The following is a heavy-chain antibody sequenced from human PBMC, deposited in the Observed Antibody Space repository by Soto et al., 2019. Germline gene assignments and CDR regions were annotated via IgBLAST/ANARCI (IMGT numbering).Heavy chain of an antibody. J-gene: IGHJ4*02. Sequence: GGSLRLSCAASGFTFSDYYMSWIRQAPGKGLEWVSYISSSSSYTNYADSVKGRFTISRDNAKNSLYLQMNSLRAEDTAVYYCARTPDCTNGVCSAGFDYWGQGTLVTVSS. CDR2: ISSSSSYT. CDR3: ARTPDCTNGVCSAGFDY. CDR1: GFTFSDYY. D-gene: IGHD2-8*01. V-gene: IGHV3-11*06.